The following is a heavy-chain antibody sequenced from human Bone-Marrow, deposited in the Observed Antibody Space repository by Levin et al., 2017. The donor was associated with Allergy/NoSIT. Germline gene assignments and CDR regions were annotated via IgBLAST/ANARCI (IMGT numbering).Heavy chain of an antibody. CDR3: ARGIWNWDYYMDV. D-gene: IGHD2-8*02. CDR2: IWYDGTNK. Sequence: GGSLRLSCAASGFTFSTYTMHWVRRAPGKGLDWVALIWYDGTNKSYADSVKGRFTISRDNSGNTLNLQMDSLRPEDSAVYFCARGIWNWDYYMDVWGRGTSYTVSS. V-gene: IGHV3-30*04. J-gene: IGHJ6*03. CDR1: GFTFSTYT.